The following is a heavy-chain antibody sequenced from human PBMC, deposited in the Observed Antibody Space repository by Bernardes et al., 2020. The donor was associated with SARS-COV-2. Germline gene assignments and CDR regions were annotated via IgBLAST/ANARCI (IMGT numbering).Heavy chain of an antibody. D-gene: IGHD1-26*01. Sequence: AVQDSCKASGGTFSSYAISWVRQAPGQGLEWMGGIIPIFGTATYAQKFQGRVTITADESTSTAYMELSSLRSEDTAVYYCASLATAAFDIWGQGTMVTVSS. CDR3: ASLATAAFDI. V-gene: IGHV1-69*13. CDR2: IIPIFGTA. CDR1: GGTFSSYA. J-gene: IGHJ3*02.